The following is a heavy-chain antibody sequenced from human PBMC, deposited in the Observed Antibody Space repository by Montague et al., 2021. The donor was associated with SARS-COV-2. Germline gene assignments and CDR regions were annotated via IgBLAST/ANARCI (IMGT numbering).Heavy chain of an antibody. CDR3: ARAQNICFIANCVNYFDL. J-gene: IGHJ4*02. V-gene: IGHV4-59*01. CDR1: GGSIRSYY. Sequence: SETLSLTCEVSGGSIRSYYWSWIRQSPGKGLEWIGYVHYTESTKYNPSLKTRVTLSLDTPKNHFSLRLNSVTAADTAVYYCARAQNICFIANCVNYFDLWGLGALVSVSS. D-gene: IGHD1-1*01. CDR2: VHYTEST.